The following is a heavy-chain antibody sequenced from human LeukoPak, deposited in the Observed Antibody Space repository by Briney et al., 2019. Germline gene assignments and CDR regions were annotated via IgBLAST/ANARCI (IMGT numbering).Heavy chain of an antibody. Sequence: PSETLSLTCAVCGGSFGGYSWSWMRQPPGKGLEWIGEVTHTGGTNYNPSLKSRVTISVDTSKNQFSLKLNSVTAADTAVYYCATVNVVISTGYYISDYWGQGTLVTVSS. CDR3: ATVNVVISTGYYISDY. D-gene: IGHD3-9*01. CDR2: VTHTGGT. V-gene: IGHV4-34*01. CDR1: GGSFGGYS. J-gene: IGHJ4*02.